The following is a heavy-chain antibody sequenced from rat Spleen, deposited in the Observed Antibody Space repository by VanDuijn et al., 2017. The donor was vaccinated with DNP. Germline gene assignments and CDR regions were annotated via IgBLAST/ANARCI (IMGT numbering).Heavy chain of an antibody. D-gene: IGHD1-4*01. CDR3: VGRPPPTRGPFDY. J-gene: IGHJ2*01. V-gene: IGHV5S14*01. CDR2: ISTDGGST. CDR1: GFTFSNYG. Sequence: EVQLVESGGGLVQPGRSLKLSCAASGFTFSNYGMAWVRQTPTKGLEWVAYISTDGGSTYYRDSVKGRFSLSRDNAKSTLYLQMDSLRSEDMATYYCVGRPPPTRGPFDYWGQGVMVTVSS.